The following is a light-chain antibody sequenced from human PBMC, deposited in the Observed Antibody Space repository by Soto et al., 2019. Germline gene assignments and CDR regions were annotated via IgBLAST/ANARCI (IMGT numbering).Light chain of an antibody. Sequence: EIVLTQSPGTLSLSPGERATLSCRASQSVSSNYLAWYQQKPGQAPRLLIYDASSRATGIPDRFSGSGSGTDFTLTISRLEPEDFAVYYCQQYGSSVTLGQGTKVDIK. CDR1: QSVSSNY. CDR2: DAS. J-gene: IGKJ1*01. CDR3: QQYGSSVT. V-gene: IGKV3-20*01.